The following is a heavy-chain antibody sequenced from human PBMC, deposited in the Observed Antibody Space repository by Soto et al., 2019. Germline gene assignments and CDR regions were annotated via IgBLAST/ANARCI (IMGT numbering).Heavy chain of an antibody. D-gene: IGHD3-10*01. CDR1: GGSISSGGYY. V-gene: IGHV4-31*03. CDR3: ARGGFGELVFDY. J-gene: IGHJ4*02. CDR2: IYYSGST. Sequence: SETLSLTCTVSGGSISSGGYYWSWIRQHPGKGLEWIGYIYYSGSTYYNPSLMSRVTISVDTSKNQFSLKLSSVTAADTAVYYCARGGFGELVFDYWGQGTLVTVSS.